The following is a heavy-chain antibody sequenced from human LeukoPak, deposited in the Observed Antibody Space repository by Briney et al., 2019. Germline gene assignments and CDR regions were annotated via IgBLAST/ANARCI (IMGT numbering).Heavy chain of an antibody. D-gene: IGHD3-16*01. V-gene: IGHV3-23*01. CDR3: AKDYAVGSIDY. J-gene: IGHJ4*02. CDR1: GFTFRNYW. Sequence: GGSLRLSCAASGFTFRNYWMSWIRQAPGKGLEWVSSISRSGESTFYADSVRGRFTISRDNSKNTVSLQMESLRAEDTALYYCAKDYAVGSIDYWGQGTLVTVSS. CDR2: ISRSGEST.